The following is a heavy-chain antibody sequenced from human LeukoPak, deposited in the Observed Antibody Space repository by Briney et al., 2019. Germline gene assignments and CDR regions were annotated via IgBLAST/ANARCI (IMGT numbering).Heavy chain of an antibody. CDR2: IYPGDSDT. J-gene: IGHJ2*01. CDR3: ARHPKDGRFTMVRGVIITWWYFDL. CDR1: GYSFTSYW. V-gene: IGHV5-51*01. D-gene: IGHD3-10*01. Sequence: GESLKISCKGSGYSFTSYWIGWVRQMPGKGLEWMGIIYPGDSDTRYSPSFQGQVTISADKSISTAYLQWSSLKASDTAMYYCARHPKDGRFTMVRGVIITWWYFDLWGRGTLVTVSS.